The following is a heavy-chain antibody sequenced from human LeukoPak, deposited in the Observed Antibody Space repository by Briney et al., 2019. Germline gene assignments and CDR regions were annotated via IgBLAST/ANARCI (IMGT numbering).Heavy chain of an antibody. J-gene: IGHJ6*02. CDR2: ISGSGGST. CDR1: GFTFSSYA. D-gene: IGHD3-10*01. V-gene: IGHV3-23*01. CDR3: ARVGRIIDNYYYYGMDV. Sequence: GGSLRLSCAASGFTFSSYAMSWVRQAPGKGLEWVSAISGSGGSTYYADSVKGRFTISRDNSKNTLYLQMNSLRAEDTAVYYCARVGRIIDNYYYYGMDVWGQGTTVTVSS.